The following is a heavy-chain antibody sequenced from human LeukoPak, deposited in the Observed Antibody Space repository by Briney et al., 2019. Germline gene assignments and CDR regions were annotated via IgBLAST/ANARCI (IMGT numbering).Heavy chain of an antibody. D-gene: IGHD3-22*01. Sequence: GGSLRLSCAASGFTFSNAWMSWVRQAPGKGLEWVGRIKSKTDGGTTDYAAPVKGRFTISRDDSKNTLYLQMNSLKTEDTAVYYCATDSVYYDSSGYYSGLSYWGQGTLVTVSS. CDR2: IKSKTDGGTT. J-gene: IGHJ4*02. CDR3: ATDSVYYDSSGYYSGLSY. CDR1: GFTFSNAW. V-gene: IGHV3-15*01.